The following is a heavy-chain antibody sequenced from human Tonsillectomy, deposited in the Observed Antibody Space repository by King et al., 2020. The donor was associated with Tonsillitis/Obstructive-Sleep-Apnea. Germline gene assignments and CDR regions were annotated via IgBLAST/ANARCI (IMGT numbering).Heavy chain of an antibody. CDR3: ASHKGNVDWYFDI. CDR1: GFTVSSNY. V-gene: IGHV3-53*01. Sequence: VQLVESGGGLIQPGGSLRLSCAASGFTVSSNYMSWVRQAPGKGLEWVSVIYSGGSTYYADSVKGRFTISIDNSKNTLYLQMNSLRAEDTAVYYCASHKGNVDWYFDIWGRGTLVTVSS. J-gene: IGHJ2*01. CDR2: IYSGGST. D-gene: IGHD1-1*01.